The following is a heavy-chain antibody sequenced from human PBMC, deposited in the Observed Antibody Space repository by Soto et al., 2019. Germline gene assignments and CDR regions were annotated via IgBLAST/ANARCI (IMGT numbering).Heavy chain of an antibody. CDR1: GFTFSSYA. Sequence: QVQLVESGGGVVQPGRSLRLSCAASGFTFSSYAMHWVRQAPGKGLEWVAVISYDGSNKYYADSVKGRFTISRDNSKNTLYLQMNGLRAEDTAVYYCAREYAGSSGGGDAFDIWGQGTMVTVSS. V-gene: IGHV3-30-3*01. CDR3: AREYAGSSGGGDAFDI. J-gene: IGHJ3*02. D-gene: IGHD6-6*01. CDR2: ISYDGSNK.